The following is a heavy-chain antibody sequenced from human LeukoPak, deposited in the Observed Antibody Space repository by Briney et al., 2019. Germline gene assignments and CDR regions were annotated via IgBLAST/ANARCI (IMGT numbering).Heavy chain of an antibody. CDR2: IYTSGST. Sequence: SETLSLTCTVSGGSISTYYWNWIRQPAGKGLEWIGRIYTSGSTNYNPSLKSRVTISVDTSKNQFSLKLSSVTAADTAVYYCARDIPPNYYDSSGYYYMDVWGKGTTVTISS. J-gene: IGHJ6*03. V-gene: IGHV4-4*07. D-gene: IGHD3-22*01. CDR1: GGSISTYY. CDR3: ARDIPPNYYDSSGYYYMDV.